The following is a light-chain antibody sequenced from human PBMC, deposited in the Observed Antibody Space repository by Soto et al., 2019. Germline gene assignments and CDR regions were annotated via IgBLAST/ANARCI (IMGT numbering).Light chain of an antibody. V-gene: IGKV3-15*01. CDR1: QSVSSN. Sequence: IVMTQSPATLSVSPGERATLSCRASQSVSSNLAWYQRRPGQAPRLLIYGASTRATGIPAMFSGSGSGTEFTLTISSLQPEDFAVYYCQQYTNWPPWTFGQGTKVEIK. CDR3: QQYTNWPPWT. J-gene: IGKJ1*01. CDR2: GAS.